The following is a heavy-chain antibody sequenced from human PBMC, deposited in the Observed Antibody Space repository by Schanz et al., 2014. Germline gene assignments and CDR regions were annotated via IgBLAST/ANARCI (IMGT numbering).Heavy chain of an antibody. V-gene: IGHV1-46*01. Sequence: QVQLVQSGAEVKKPGASVKVSCKASGYTFTSDSMHWVRQAPGQGLEWMGMINPSGGSTTYAQKFQGRVTMTRDTSTSTVYMELSSLRYEDTAVYYCARSGSSNWYFFDYWGQGTLVTVSS. CDR3: ARSGSSNWYFFDY. J-gene: IGHJ4*02. CDR1: GYTFTSDS. CDR2: INPSGGST. D-gene: IGHD6-13*01.